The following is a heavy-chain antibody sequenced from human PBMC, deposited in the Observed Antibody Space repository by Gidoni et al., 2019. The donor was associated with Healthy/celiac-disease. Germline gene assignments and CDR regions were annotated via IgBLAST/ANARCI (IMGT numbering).Heavy chain of an antibody. D-gene: IGHD6-19*01. CDR1: GFTFSSYG. CDR3: ARGLAVAAYFDY. J-gene: IGHJ4*02. Sequence: QVQLVESGGGVVQPGRSPRLSCAASGFTFSSYGMHWVRQAPGKGLEWVAVISYDGSNKYYADSVKGRFTISRDNSKNTLYLQMNSLRAEDTAVYYCARGLAVAAYFDYWGQGTLVTVSS. V-gene: IGHV3-30*03. CDR2: ISYDGSNK.